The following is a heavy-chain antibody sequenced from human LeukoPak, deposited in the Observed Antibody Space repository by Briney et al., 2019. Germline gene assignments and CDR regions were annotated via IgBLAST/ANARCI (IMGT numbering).Heavy chain of an antibody. CDR3: AREGAIVVVPAAPRAFDY. J-gene: IGHJ4*02. D-gene: IGHD2-2*01. V-gene: IGHV3-30-3*01. Sequence: GGSLRLSCAASGFTFSSYAMSWVRQAPGKGLEWVAVISYDGSNKYYADSVKGRFTISRDNSKNTLYLQMNSLRAEDTAVYYCAREGAIVVVPAAPRAFDYWGQGTLVTVSS. CDR1: GFTFSSYA. CDR2: ISYDGSNK.